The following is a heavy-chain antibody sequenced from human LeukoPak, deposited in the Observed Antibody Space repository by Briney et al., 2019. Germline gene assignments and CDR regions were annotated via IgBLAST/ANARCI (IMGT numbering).Heavy chain of an antibody. CDR2: IYTSGST. V-gene: IGHV4-4*07. CDR3: ARDYGSGRYVNWFDP. J-gene: IGHJ5*02. D-gene: IGHD3-10*01. CDR1: GGSISSYY. Sequence: PSETLSLTCTVSGGSISSYYWSWIRQPAGKGLEWIGRIYTSGSTNYNPSLKSRVTMSVDTSKNQFSLKLSSVTAADTAVYYCARDYGSGRYVNWFDPWGQGTLVTLSS.